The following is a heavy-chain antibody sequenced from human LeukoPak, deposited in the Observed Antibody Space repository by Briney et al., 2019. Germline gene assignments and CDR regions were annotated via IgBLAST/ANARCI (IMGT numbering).Heavy chain of an antibody. CDR1: GGTFSSYA. D-gene: IGHD3-22*01. V-gene: IGHV1-69*05. CDR2: IIPIFGTA. Sequence: ASVKVSCKASGGTFSSYAISWVRQASGQGLEWMGGIIPIFGTANYAQKFQGRVTMTRNTSISTAYKELSSLRSEDTAVYYCARGPGGNYYDSSGYNNWFDPWGQGTLVTVSS. J-gene: IGHJ5*02. CDR3: ARGPGGNYYDSSGYNNWFDP.